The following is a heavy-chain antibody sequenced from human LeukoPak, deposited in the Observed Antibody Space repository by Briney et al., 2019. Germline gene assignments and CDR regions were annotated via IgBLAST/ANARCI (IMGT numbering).Heavy chain of an antibody. D-gene: IGHD3-22*01. J-gene: IGHJ3*02. CDR1: GYTFASYA. CDR2: ISPYNGNT. Sequence: ASVKVSCKASGYTFASYAISWVRQAPGQGLEWMGWISPYNGNTNYVQKFQGRVTMTTDTSTSTVYMELSSLRAEDTAVYYCATFVPDSETSEFYIHAFHIWGRGAMVTVSS. V-gene: IGHV1-18*01. CDR3: ATFVPDSETSEFYIHAFHI.